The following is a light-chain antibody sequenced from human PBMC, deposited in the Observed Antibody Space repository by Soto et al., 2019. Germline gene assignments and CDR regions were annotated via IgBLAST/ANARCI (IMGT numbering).Light chain of an antibody. V-gene: IGKV1-39*01. CDR1: QSINIY. CDR3: QQSYRSSYT. J-gene: IGKJ2*01. Sequence: IQLTQSPSSLSASVGDRVTVTCRASQSINIYLNWYQQKPGKAPTLLIYAASSLQSGVPSRFSGGGSRTDFTLTISSMQTEDFATYYCQQSYRSSYTFCQGTKLEI. CDR2: AAS.